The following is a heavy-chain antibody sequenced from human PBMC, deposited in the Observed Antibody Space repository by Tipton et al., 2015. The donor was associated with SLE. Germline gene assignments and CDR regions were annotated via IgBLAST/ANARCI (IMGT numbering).Heavy chain of an antibody. J-gene: IGHJ4*02. CDR3: ARAVGYTSGYLDY. CDR1: GGSIRSSTYY. D-gene: IGHD6-19*01. Sequence: TLSLTCTVSGGSIRSSTYYWGWIRQPPGKGLEWIGSLDYSGSTYYNPSLKSRINISVDTSKNQFSLKLSSVTAADTAVYYCARAVGYTSGYLDYWGLGTLVSVSS. V-gene: IGHV4-39*07. CDR2: LDYSGST.